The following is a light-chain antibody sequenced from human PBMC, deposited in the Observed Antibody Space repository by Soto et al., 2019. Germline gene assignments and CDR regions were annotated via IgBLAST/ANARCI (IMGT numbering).Light chain of an antibody. CDR1: QSVKNY. Sequence: EIVLTQSPATLSLSPGERATLSCRASQSVKNYLAWYQQKPGQAPRLLIYDISNRATGIPASFSGSGSGADFTLTISSLEAEDFAVYYCQQRNNWPWLTFGGGTRVEIK. CDR3: QQRNNWPWLT. V-gene: IGKV3-11*01. J-gene: IGKJ4*01. CDR2: DIS.